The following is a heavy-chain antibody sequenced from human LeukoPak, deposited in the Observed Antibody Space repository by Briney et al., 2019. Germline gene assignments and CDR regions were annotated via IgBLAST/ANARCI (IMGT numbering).Heavy chain of an antibody. D-gene: IGHD2-21*02. CDR1: GITFDSYA. J-gene: IGHJ1*01. Sequence: PGGSLRLSCAAAGITFDSYAMSWVRQAPGKGLEWISVISGSGGRTSYADSVKGRFIISRNNSKNTLPLQMHSLRAEDTAVYYCVKEKLAYCGGDCFGEYFQDWGQGTLVTVSS. V-gene: IGHV3-23*01. CDR2: ISGSGGRT. CDR3: VKEKLAYCGGDCFGEYFQD.